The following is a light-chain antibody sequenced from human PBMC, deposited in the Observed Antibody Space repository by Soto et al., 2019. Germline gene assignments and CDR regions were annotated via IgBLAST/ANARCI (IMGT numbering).Light chain of an antibody. CDR1: QGINDF. J-gene: IGKJ4*01. CDR2: AAS. CDR3: QQYHSYPVT. Sequence: DIQMTQSPSSLSASVGDTVTITCRASQGINDFLAWFQQKPGKAPKPLISAASSLQSGVPSKFIGSGSDRDFTLTISSLQSEDSATYYCQQYHSYPVTFGGGTKVEIK. V-gene: IGKV1-16*02.